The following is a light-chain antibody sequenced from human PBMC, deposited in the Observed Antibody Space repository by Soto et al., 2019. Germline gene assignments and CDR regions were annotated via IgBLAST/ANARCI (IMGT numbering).Light chain of an antibody. V-gene: IGKV4-1*01. CDR2: WAS. CDR1: QSVLYSSNNKNY. CDR3: QQYYRPST. J-gene: IGKJ1*01. Sequence: DIVMTQSPDSLAVSLGERATINCKSSQSVLYSSNNKNYLAWYQQKPGQPPKLLIYWASTRESGVPDRFSGSGSGTEFTLTISSLQADDVAVYYCQQYYRPSTFGQGTKVEIK.